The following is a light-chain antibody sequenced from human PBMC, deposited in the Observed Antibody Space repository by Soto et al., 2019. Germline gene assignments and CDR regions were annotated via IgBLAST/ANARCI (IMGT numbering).Light chain of an antibody. V-gene: IGKV1-27*01. CDR1: QGISNR. CDR2: ATS. CDR3: QNYNSAPPAGA. J-gene: IGKJ4*01. Sequence: QMTQSPSSLSASVGDRVSITCRASQGISNRLAWYQQKPGKVPKLLIYATSTLQSGVPSRFSGSGSGTDFTLTISSLQPEDVATYYCQNYNSAPPAGAFGGGTKVEIK.